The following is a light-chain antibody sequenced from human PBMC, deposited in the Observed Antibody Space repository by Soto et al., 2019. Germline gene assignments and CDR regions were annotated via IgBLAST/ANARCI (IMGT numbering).Light chain of an antibody. CDR1: QSVLYSSNNKNY. CDR2: WAS. CDR3: QQYYSTPLT. J-gene: IGKJ3*01. Sequence: DIVMTQSPDSLAVSLGERATINCKSSQSVLYSSNNKNYLAWYQQKPGQPPKLLIYWASTRESGVPDRFSGSGSGTDFTHTISSLQAEDVAVYCCQQYYSTPLTFGPGTKVDIK. V-gene: IGKV4-1*01.